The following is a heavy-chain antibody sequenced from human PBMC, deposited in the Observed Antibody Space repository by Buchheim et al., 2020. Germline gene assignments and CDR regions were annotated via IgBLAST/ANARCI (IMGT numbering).Heavy chain of an antibody. J-gene: IGHJ4*02. Sequence: EVQLVQSGVEVKKPGESLKISCEGSGYSFTNYWIGWVRQMPGKGLEWMGGVYPGDSDTRYSPSFQGQVTISADKSLNTAYLQWSSLKASGTAMYYCARGLGHCTSATCRIFDYWGQGTL. CDR3: ARGLGHCTSATCRIFDY. V-gene: IGHV5-51*01. D-gene: IGHD2-2*01. CDR1: GYSFTNYW. CDR2: VYPGDSDT.